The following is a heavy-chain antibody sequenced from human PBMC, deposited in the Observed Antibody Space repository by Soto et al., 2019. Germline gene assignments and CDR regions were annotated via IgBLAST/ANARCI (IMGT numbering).Heavy chain of an antibody. V-gene: IGHV4-34*01. J-gene: IGHJ5*02. CDR3: ARGRDGSGYYFGFAWSRLNWFDP. CDR1: GGSFSGYY. D-gene: IGHD3-22*01. Sequence: PSQTLSLTCAAHGGSFSGYYWSWIRQPRGNGLEWIWEINHSGSTNYTPSLKSRVTISVDTSKNQFSLKLSSVTAADTAVYYCARGRDGSGYYFGFAWSRLNWFDPWGQGTLVSVSS. CDR2: INHSGST.